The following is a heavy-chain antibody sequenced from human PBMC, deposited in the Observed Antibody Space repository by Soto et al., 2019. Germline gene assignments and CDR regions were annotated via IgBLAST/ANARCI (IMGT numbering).Heavy chain of an antibody. J-gene: IGHJ4*02. CDR1: GGSFSGYY. Sequence: SETLSLTCAVYGGSFSGYYWSWIRQPPGKGLEWIGEINHSGSTNYNPSLKSRVTISVDTSKNQFSLKLCSVTAADTAVYYCARALEGIDYWGQGTLVTVSS. D-gene: IGHD1-1*01. V-gene: IGHV4-34*01. CDR2: INHSGST. CDR3: ARALEGIDY.